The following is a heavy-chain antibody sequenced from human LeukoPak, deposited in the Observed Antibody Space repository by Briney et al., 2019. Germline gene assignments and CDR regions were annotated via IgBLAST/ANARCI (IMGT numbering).Heavy chain of an antibody. CDR1: GFTFSSFE. CDR2: ISSSGSTI. V-gene: IGHV3-48*03. D-gene: IGHD6-19*01. J-gene: IGHJ4*02. Sequence: GGSLRLSCAASGFTFSSFEMNWVRQAPGKGLECVSYISSSGSTIYYADSVRGRFTISRDNAKNSLHLEMNSLRAEDTAVYYCVTAAVAGTVYWGQGTLVTVSS. CDR3: VTAAVAGTVY.